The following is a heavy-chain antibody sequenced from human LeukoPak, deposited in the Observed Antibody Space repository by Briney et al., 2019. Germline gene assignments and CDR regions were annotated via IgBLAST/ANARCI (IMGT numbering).Heavy chain of an antibody. CDR3: ARCLRGYSYYCMDV. CDR1: GGSISSYY. J-gene: IGHJ6*02. CDR2: IYYSGST. V-gene: IGHV4-59*01. Sequence: SETLSLTCTVSGGSISSYYWSWIRQPPGKGLEWMGYIYYSGSTNYNPSLQSRVTISVDTSKNQFYLKLSSVTAADTAVYYCARCLRGYSYYCMDVWGQGTTVTVSS. D-gene: IGHD2-15*01.